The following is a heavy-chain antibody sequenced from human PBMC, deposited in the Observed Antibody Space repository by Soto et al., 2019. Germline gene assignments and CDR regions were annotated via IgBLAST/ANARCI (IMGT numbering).Heavy chain of an antibody. V-gene: IGHV1-69*01. CDR1: GGTFSSYA. CDR3: AREGRYFSSTSCYTNGFDP. Sequence: QVQLVQSGAEVKKPGSSVKVSCKASGGTFSSYAISWVRQAPGQGLEWMGGIIPIFGTANYAQKFQGRVTITADESTSTAYMELSSMRSEDTAVYYCAREGRYFSSTSCYTNGFDPWGQGTLVTVSS. J-gene: IGHJ5*02. D-gene: IGHD2-2*02. CDR2: IIPIFGTA.